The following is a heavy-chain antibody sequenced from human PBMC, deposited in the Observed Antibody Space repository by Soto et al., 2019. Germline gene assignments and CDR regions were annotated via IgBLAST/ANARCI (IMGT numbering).Heavy chain of an antibody. J-gene: IGHJ4*02. Sequence: PGGSLRLSCQASGFNFDNYSMHWVRQAPGKGLEWVAVITYDGSNKYYADSVKGRFTISRDNSKNTLSLHLNTLKPEDTAVYHCAKDRVGGTFYTPLGFWVQGTLVTVSS. V-gene: IGHV3-30*18. CDR2: ITYDGSNK. CDR3: AKDRVGGTFYTPLGF. CDR1: GFNFDNYS. D-gene: IGHD1-7*01.